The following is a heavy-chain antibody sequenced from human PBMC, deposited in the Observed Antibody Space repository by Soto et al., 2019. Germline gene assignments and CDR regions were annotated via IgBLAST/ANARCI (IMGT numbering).Heavy chain of an antibody. J-gene: IGHJ6*02. V-gene: IGHV3-74*01. CDR2: INSDGSST. CDR3: ASPGLWSDGMDV. D-gene: IGHD3-3*01. CDR1: GFTFSSYW. Sequence: GGSLRLSCAASGFTFSSYWMHWVRQAPGKGLVWVSRINSDGSSTSYADSVKGRFTISRDNAKNTLYLQMNSLRAEDTAVYYCASPGLWSDGMDVWGQGTTVTVSS.